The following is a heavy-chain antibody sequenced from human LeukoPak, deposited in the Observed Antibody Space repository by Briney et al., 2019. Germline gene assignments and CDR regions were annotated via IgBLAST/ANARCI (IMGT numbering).Heavy chain of an antibody. Sequence: GGSLRLSCAASGFTLSTYWMNWFRQTPGKGLEWVAKIRGDGGEKDHVASVKGRFTISRDKAKNSLYLQMNSLRVEDTAIYYCARGGAARPDFWGQGALVTVSS. CDR1: GFTLSTYW. V-gene: IGHV3-7*01. D-gene: IGHD6-6*01. CDR3: ARGGAARPDF. J-gene: IGHJ4*02. CDR2: IRGDGGEK.